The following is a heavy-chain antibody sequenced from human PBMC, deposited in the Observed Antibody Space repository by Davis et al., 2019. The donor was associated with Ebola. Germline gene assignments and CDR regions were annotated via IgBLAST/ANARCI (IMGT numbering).Heavy chain of an antibody. V-gene: IGHV4-34*01. Sequence: MPSETLSLTCAVYGGSFSGYFWTWIRQPPGKGLEWIGEINHSGRTNYNPSLKSRVTISVYTSDNQFSLNLISVTAADTAVYYCARLTVGPWGQGALVTVSS. D-gene: IGHD4-23*01. J-gene: IGHJ5*02. CDR1: GGSFSGYF. CDR3: ARLTVGP. CDR2: INHSGRT.